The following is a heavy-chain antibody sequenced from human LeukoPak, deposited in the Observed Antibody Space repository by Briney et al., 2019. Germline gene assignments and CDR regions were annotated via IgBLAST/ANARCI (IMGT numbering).Heavy chain of an antibody. CDR1: GFTFSNYW. CDR2: INSDGINT. V-gene: IGHV3-74*01. D-gene: IGHD3-22*01. J-gene: IGHJ4*02. CDR3: AKDYYDSSGYLDYYFDY. Sequence: GGSLRLSCAASGFTFSNYWMHWVRQAPGKGLVWVSRINSDGINTSYADSVKGRFTISRDNAKNTLNLQMNSLRAEDTAVYYCAKDYYDSSGYLDYYFDYWGQGTLVTVSS.